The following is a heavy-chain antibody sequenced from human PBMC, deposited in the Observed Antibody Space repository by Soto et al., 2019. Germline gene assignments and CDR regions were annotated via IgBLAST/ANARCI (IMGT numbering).Heavy chain of an antibody. D-gene: IGHD6-19*01. V-gene: IGHV6-1*01. J-gene: IGHJ6*02. Sequence: PSQTLSLTCAISGDSVSSNSAAWNWIRQSPSRGLEWLGRTYYRSKWYNDYAVSVKSRITSNPDTSKNQFSLQLNSVTPEDTAVYYCARAASSGWYGSPYYYYGMDVWGQGTTVTVSS. CDR2: TYYRSKWYN. CDR3: ARAASSGWYGSPYYYYGMDV. CDR1: GDSVSSNSAA.